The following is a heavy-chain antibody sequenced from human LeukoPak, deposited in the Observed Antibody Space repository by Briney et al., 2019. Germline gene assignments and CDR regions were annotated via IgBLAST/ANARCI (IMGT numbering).Heavy chain of an antibody. CDR1: GFNFRYFW. D-gene: IGHD4-23*01. CDR3: ANGAGGNSVY. V-gene: IGHV3-7*03. CDR2: INHDGRET. J-gene: IGHJ4*02. Sequence: PGGPLRLSCLGSGFNFRYFWMSWVRQAPGKGLEWVANINHDGRETYYADSVKGRFTISRDNAKNSLYLQVNSLRAEDTAVYYCANGAGGNSVYWGQGTLVTVSS.